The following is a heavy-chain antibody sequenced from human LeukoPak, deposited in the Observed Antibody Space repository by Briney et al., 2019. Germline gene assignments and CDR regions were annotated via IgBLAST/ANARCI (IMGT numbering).Heavy chain of an antibody. CDR2: IYYSGST. D-gene: IGHD3-10*01. CDR3: ARSYGSGSYFDY. V-gene: IGHV4-59*01. J-gene: IGHJ4*02. Sequence: SETLSLTCAVYGGSFSGYSWSWIRQPPGKGLEWIGYIYYSGSTYYNPSLKSRVTISVDTSKNQFSLKLSSVTAADTAVYYCARSYGSGSYFDYWGQGILVTVSS. CDR1: GGSFSGYS.